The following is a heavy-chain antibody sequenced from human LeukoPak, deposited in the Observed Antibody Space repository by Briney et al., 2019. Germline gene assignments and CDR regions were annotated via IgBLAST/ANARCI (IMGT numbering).Heavy chain of an antibody. V-gene: IGHV4-30-2*01. D-gene: IGHD3-22*01. CDR3: ASQQYYYDSSGYAFDY. Sequence: SQTLSLTCTVSGGSISSGGYYWSWIRQPPGKGLEWIGEINHSGSTNYNPSLKSRVTISVDTSKNQFSLKLSSVTAADTAVYYCASQQYYYDSSGYAFDYWGQGTLVTVSS. J-gene: IGHJ4*02. CDR1: GGSISSGGYY. CDR2: INHSGST.